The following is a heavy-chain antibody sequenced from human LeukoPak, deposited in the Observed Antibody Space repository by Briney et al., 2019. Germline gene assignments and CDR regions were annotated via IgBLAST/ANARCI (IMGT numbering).Heavy chain of an antibody. Sequence: PGGSLRLSCAASGFTFSSYAMSWVRQAPGKGLECISGFSGSGGSTYYADSVKGRFTISRDNSKNTLYLQMNSLRAEDTAVYYCARIVSELRSTGWFDPWGQGTLVTVSS. CDR1: GFTFSSYA. V-gene: IGHV3-23*01. D-gene: IGHD2/OR15-2a*01. CDR3: ARIVSELRSTGWFDP. J-gene: IGHJ5*02. CDR2: FSGSGGST.